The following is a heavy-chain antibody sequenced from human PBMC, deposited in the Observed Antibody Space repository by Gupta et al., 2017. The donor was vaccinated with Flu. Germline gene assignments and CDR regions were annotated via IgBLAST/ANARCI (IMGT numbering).Heavy chain of an antibody. CDR3: ARDGYSDGMGY. CDR1: GCIFSSYW. Sequence: EMWLVESGGGLVQPGGSLRLSCGASGCIFSSYWMHWVRQAPGKGLVWVSRINSEGSSTSYADSVKGRFNISRDNAKNTLYRQMNSLSAEDTAVDYGARDGYSDGMGYWGQGTLVTVSS. CDR2: INSEGSST. D-gene: IGHD3-22*01. V-gene: IGHV3-74*01. J-gene: IGHJ4*02.